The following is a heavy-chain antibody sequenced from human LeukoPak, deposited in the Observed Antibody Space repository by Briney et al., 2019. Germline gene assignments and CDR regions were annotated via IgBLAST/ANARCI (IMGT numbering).Heavy chain of an antibody. J-gene: IGHJ4*02. CDR2: INSDGSWT. Sequence: GGSLRLSCAASGNYWMHWVRQVPGKGLVWVSHINSDGSWTSYADSVKGRFTISRDNSRNTLYLQMNSLRVEDTAVYYCARDREARYFDYWGQGTLVAVSS. CDR3: ARDREARYFDY. V-gene: IGHV3-74*01. CDR1: GNYW. D-gene: IGHD1-26*01.